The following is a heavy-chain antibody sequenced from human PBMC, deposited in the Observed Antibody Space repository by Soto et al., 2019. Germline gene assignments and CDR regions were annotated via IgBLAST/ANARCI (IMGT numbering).Heavy chain of an antibody. J-gene: IGHJ4*02. D-gene: IGHD2-15*01. CDR3: SNLLEGCRRKCDFHF. CDR2: ISATGETI. Sequence: QVQLVESGGALVKPGGSLRLSCAASGFNFSDFYISWIRQAPGKGLEWVSFISATGETIYYAESVKGRFTISRDYAQKSLVLHMYSLRDEDAAVYYCSNLLEGCRRKCDFHFWGQGPLVAV. CDR1: GFNFSDFY. V-gene: IGHV3-11*01.